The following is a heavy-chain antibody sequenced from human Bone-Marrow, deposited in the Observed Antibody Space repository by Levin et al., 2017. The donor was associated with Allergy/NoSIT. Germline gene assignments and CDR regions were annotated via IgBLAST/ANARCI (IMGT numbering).Heavy chain of an antibody. CDR3: ARVPDYCSGGSCYSPLGAVYAFDI. Sequence: SETLSLTCTVSGGSISSSSYYWGWIRQPPGKGLEWIGSSYYSGSTYYNPSLKSRVTISEDTSKNQFPLKLSPVTAADTAVYYCARVPDYCSGGSCYSPLGAVYAFDIWGQGTMVTVSS. J-gene: IGHJ3*02. D-gene: IGHD2-15*01. V-gene: IGHV4-39*01. CDR1: GGSISSSSYY. CDR2: SYYSGST.